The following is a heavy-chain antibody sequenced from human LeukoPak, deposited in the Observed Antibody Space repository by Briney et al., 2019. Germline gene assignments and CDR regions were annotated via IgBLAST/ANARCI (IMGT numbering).Heavy chain of an antibody. CDR2: IWYDGSNK. Sequence: GGSLRLSCAASGFTFSDYYMSWIRQAPGKGLEWVAVIWYDGSNKYYADSVKGRFTISRDNSKNTLYLQMNSLRAEDTAVYYCARNQDYGVYNSVGAFDIWGQGTMVTVSS. CDR3: ARNQDYGVYNSVGAFDI. V-gene: IGHV3-33*08. J-gene: IGHJ3*02. CDR1: GFTFSDYY. D-gene: IGHD4-17*01.